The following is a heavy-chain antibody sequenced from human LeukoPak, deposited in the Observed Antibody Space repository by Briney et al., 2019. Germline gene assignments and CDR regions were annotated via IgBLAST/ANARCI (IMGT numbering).Heavy chain of an antibody. V-gene: IGHV1-69*01. Sequence: GASVKVSCKASGDTFSTYGITWVRQAPGQGLEWMGVIIPIFGPPNYAQKFQGRVTITADESTSTAYMELSSLRSEDTAVYYCVKGLSDDLLTGTSKYWGQGTLVAVSS. CDR3: VKGLSDDLLTGTSKY. CDR1: GDTFSTYG. D-gene: IGHD3-9*01. CDR2: IIPIFGPP. J-gene: IGHJ4*02.